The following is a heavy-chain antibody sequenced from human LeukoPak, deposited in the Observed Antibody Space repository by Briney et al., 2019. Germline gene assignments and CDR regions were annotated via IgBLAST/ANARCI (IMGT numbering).Heavy chain of an antibody. CDR2: INTNTGNP. D-gene: IGHD5-24*01. Sequence: ASVEVSCKASGYTFTSYAMNWVRQAPGQGLEWMGWINTNTGNPTYAQGFTGRFVFSLDTSVSTAYLQISSLKAEDTAVYYCARDPGDGYNYDAFDIWGQGTMVTVSS. V-gene: IGHV7-4-1*02. CDR3: ARDPGDGYNYDAFDI. CDR1: GYTFTSYA. J-gene: IGHJ3*02.